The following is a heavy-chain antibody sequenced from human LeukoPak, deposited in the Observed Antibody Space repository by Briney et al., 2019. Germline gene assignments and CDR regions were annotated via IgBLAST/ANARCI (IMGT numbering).Heavy chain of an antibody. CDR2: IYHTGST. CDR1: GGSISSSNW. CDR3: ARMAVVRGPVGLDV. J-gene: IGHJ6*02. Sequence: SETLSLTCAVSGGSISSSNWWIWVRQPPGKGLEWIGEIYHTGSTNNNPSLRSRVTILVDKSKNQFSLRLTSVTAADTAVYYCARMAVVRGPVGLDVWGPGTTVTVSS. D-gene: IGHD3-10*01. V-gene: IGHV4-4*02.